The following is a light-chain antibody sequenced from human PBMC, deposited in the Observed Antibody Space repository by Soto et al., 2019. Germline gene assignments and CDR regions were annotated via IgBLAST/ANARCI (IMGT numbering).Light chain of an antibody. Sequence: QSALTQPASVSVSPGQSITISCTGTSSDVGGYNYVSWYQQHPGKAPKLMIYEVSNRPSGVSNRFSGSKSGNTASLTISGLQAEDEADYYCSSYTSSSTNWVFGGGTQLTVL. CDR2: EVS. CDR1: SSDVGGYNY. CDR3: SSYTSSSTNWV. V-gene: IGLV2-14*01. J-gene: IGLJ3*02.